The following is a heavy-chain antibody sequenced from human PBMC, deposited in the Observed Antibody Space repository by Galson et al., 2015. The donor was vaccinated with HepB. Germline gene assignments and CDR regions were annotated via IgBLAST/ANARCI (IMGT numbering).Heavy chain of an antibody. CDR1: GFTFSDYA. D-gene: IGHD3-10*01. CDR2: ISYDGSNK. V-gene: IGHV3-30-3*01. J-gene: IGHJ6*02. CDR3: ARGYGSGSMDV. Sequence: SLRLSCAASGFTFSDYAMHWVRQAPGKGLEWVAVISYDGSNKYYADSVKGRFTISRDNSKNTLYLQMNSLRAEDTAAYYCARGYGSGSMDVWGQGTTVTVSS.